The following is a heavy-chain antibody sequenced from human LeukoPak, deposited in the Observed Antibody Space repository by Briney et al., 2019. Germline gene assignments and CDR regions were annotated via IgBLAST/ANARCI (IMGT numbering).Heavy chain of an antibody. V-gene: IGHV1-18*01. CDR1: GYTFTTYG. Sequence: ASVKVSCKPSGYTFTTYGISWVRQAPGQGLEWMGWINTYSGDTNYAQKLQGRVTMTTDTSTSTAYMELGSLRSDDTAMYYCARDYQYYASGSSKKAFDYWGQGTLVTVSS. CDR3: ARDYQYYASGSSKKAFDY. CDR2: INTYSGDT. D-gene: IGHD3-10*01. J-gene: IGHJ4*02.